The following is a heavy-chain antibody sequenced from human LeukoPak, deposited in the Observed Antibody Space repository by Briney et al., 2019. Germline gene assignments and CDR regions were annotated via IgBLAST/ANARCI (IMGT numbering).Heavy chain of an antibody. D-gene: IGHD3-3*01. J-gene: IGHJ4*02. CDR2: ISSSSSTI. CDR3: ARDSDFWSGYLGNFDY. CDR1: GFTFSSYS. Sequence: GGSLRLSCAASGFTFSSYSMNWVRQAPGKGLEWVSYISSSSSTIYYADSLKGRFTISRDNAKNSLYLQMNSLRTEDTAVYYCARDSDFWSGYLGNFDYWGQGTLVTVSS. V-gene: IGHV3-48*01.